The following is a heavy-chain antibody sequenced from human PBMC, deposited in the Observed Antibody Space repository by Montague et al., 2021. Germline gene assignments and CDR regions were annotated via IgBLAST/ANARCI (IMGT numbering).Heavy chain of an antibody. V-gene: IGHV4-59*01. CDR2: IYYSGST. D-gene: IGHD6-6*01. CDR3: ARALAARWWFDP. J-gene: IGHJ5*02. Sequence: SEIFSLPFPLSFFSRRRSSWKWIRQTPGKGLEWIGYIYYSGSTNYNPSLKSRVNISLDTSNYQFSLNLRSVTAADTAVYYCARALAARWWFDPWGQGTLVTVSS. CDR1: FFSRRRSS.